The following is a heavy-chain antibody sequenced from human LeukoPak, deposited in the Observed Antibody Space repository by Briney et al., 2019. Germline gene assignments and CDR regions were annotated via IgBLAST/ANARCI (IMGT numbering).Heavy chain of an antibody. D-gene: IGHD1/OR15-1a*01. Sequence: SETLSLTCTVSGGSISSYYWSWIRQPPGKGLEWIGYIYYSGSTYYNPSLKSRVTISVDTSKNQFSLKLSSVTAADTAVYYCARVKQGSGNYYGMDVWGQGTTVTVSS. CDR2: IYYSGST. CDR3: ARVKQGSGNYYGMDV. V-gene: IGHV4-59*08. J-gene: IGHJ6*02. CDR1: GGSISSYY.